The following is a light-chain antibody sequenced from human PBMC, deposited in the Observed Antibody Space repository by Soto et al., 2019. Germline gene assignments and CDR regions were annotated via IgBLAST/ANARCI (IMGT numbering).Light chain of an antibody. Sequence: SSELTQPPSVSVAPGKTARITCGGNNIGSKSVHWYQQKPGQAPVLVIYYDSDRPSGIPERFSGSNSGNTATLTISRVEAGDEADYYCQVWDSSSDPSWVFGTGTKVTVL. V-gene: IGLV3-21*04. J-gene: IGLJ1*01. CDR2: YDS. CDR1: NIGSKS. CDR3: QVWDSSSDPSWV.